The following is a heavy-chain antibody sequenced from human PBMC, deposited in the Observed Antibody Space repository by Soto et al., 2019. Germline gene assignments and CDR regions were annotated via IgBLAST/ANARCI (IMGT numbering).Heavy chain of an antibody. J-gene: IGHJ4*02. Sequence: GGSLRLSCAASGFTVSSNYMSWVRQAPGKGLEWVSVIYSGGSTYYADSVKGRFTISRDNTKNTLYLQMNSLRAEDTAVYYCARDGSRDYRKMDYWGQGTLVTVSS. CDR1: GFTVSSNY. CDR2: IYSGGST. D-gene: IGHD4-4*01. V-gene: IGHV3-66*01. CDR3: ARDGSRDYRKMDY.